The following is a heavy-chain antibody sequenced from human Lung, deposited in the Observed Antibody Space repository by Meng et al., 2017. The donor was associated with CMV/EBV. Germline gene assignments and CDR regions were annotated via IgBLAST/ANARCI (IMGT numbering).Heavy chain of an antibody. CDR2: ISSSGTTI. V-gene: IGHV3-48*03. CDR1: GFSFSSYE. J-gene: IGHJ4*02. D-gene: IGHD2-8*02. CDR3: AREATPLLLVLDY. Sequence: GESXKISCVASGFSFSSYEINWVRQAPGKGLEWVSYISSSGTTIYYAAAVKGRFIISRDNAKNSVYLQMNSRSAEDAAIYYCAREATPLLLVLDYWGQGTLVTVSS.